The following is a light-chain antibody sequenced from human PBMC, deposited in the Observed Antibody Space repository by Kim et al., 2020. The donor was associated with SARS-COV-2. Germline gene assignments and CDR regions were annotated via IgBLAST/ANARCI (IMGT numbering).Light chain of an antibody. CDR1: KLGDKY. Sequence: SYELTQPPSVSVSAGQTASITCSGDKLGDKYACWYQQKPGQSPVLVIYQDSKRPSGIPERFSGSNSGNTVTLTISGTQAMDEADYYCQAWDSSTAVFGGGTQLTVL. CDR3: QAWDSSTAV. J-gene: IGLJ2*01. V-gene: IGLV3-1*01. CDR2: QDS.